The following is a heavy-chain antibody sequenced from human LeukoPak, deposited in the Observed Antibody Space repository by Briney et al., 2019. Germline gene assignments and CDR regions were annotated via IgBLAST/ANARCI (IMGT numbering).Heavy chain of an antibody. V-gene: IGHV1-18*01. CDR3: ARDAGSSWSDYYYYMDV. CDR1: GYTFTSYG. J-gene: IGHJ6*03. Sequence: ASVKVSCKASGYTFTSYGVSWVRQAPGQGLEWMGWISAYNGNTNYAQNLQGRVTMTTDTSTSTAYMELRSLRSDDTAVYYCARDAGSSWSDYYYYMDVWGKGTTVTVSS. D-gene: IGHD6-13*01. CDR2: ISAYNGNT.